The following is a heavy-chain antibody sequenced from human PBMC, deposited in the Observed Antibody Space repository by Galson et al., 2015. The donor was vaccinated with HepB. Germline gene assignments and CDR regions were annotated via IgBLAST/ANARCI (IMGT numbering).Heavy chain of an antibody. V-gene: IGHV3-23*01. CDR2: ITGKGDST. J-gene: IGHJ6*02. D-gene: IGHD5-18*01. CDR3: GKDPVRASYRPYGMDV. Sequence: SLRLSCAASGFAFDSHAMSWVRQAPGRGLEWISGITGKGDSTFYADSVKGRFTVSKDNSSNMVYLQMNSLRAEDTALYYCGKDPVRASYRPYGMDVWGQGTTVTVSS. CDR1: GFAFDSHA.